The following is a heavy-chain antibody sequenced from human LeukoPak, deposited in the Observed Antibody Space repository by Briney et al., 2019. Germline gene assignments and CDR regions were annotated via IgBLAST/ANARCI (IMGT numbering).Heavy chain of an antibody. CDR2: INPNSGGT. CDR1: GYTFTGYY. V-gene: IGHV1-2*02. CDR3: ARDKMEQQRNNWFDL. J-gene: IGHJ5*01. D-gene: IGHD6-13*01. Sequence: ASVKVSCKASGYTFTGYYMHWVRQAPGQGLEWMGWINPNSGGTNYAQKFQGRVTMTRGTSTSTVYMELSSLRSEDTAMYYCARDKMEQQRNNWFDLWGQGTLVTVSS.